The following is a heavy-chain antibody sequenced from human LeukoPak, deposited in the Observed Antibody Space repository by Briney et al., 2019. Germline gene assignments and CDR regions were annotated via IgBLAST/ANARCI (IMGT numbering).Heavy chain of an antibody. CDR2: ISDSGDKT. J-gene: IGHJ6*02. CDR3: AKVSGVVPAANAVDV. D-gene: IGHD2-2*01. Sequence: GSLRLSCAASGFTFNNYALTWVRQAPGKGLECVSAISDSGDKTDYADSVRGRFTIYRDNSKDTLYLQMNSLGAADTAVYYCAKVSGVVPAANAVDVWGQGTTVTVSS. CDR1: GFTFNNYA. V-gene: IGHV3-23*01.